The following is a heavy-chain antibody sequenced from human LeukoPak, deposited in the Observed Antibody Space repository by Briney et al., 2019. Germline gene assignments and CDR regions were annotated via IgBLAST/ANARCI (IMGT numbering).Heavy chain of an antibody. CDR2: IRPYKGNT. J-gene: IGHJ4*02. CDR1: RYCFTSSV. CDR3: ATMHRVGYYFDY. V-gene: IGHV1-18*01. Sequence: AAVKVSRMPSRYCFTSSVISWVRQAPGQGLEWMGCIRPYKGNTNYVQKFQGRVTMTTDTSTSTAYMELRSLRSDDTAVYYCATMHRVGYYFDYWGEGTLVTVSS.